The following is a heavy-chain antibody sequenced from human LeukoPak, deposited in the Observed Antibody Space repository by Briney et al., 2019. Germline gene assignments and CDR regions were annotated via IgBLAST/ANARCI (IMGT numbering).Heavy chain of an antibody. J-gene: IGHJ4*02. CDR2: INPNSGGT. CDR3: ARDSVVVPAALKN. D-gene: IGHD2-2*01. CDR1: GYTFTGYY. Sequence: ASVKVSCKASGYTFTGYYMHWVRQAPGQGLEWMGRINPNSGGTNYAQKLQGRVTMTTDTSTSTAYMELRSLRSDDTAVYYCARDSVVVPAALKNWGQGTLVTVSS. V-gene: IGHV1-2*06.